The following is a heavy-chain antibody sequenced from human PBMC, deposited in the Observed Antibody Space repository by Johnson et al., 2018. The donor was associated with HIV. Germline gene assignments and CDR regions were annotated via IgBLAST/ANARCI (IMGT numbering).Heavy chain of an antibody. V-gene: IGHV3-21*05. CDR1: GFTFSSYG. CDR3: ARDHSGYDSVTAAFDI. D-gene: IGHD5-12*01. J-gene: IGHJ3*02. CDR2: ITSSGSSV. Sequence: VQLVESGGGLVKPGGSLRLSCAPSGFTFSSYGMHWVRQSPGKGLECLSYITSSGSSVYYTDFVKGRFTISRDNAKASVSLRMNSLRAEDTAVYYCARDHSGYDSVTAAFDIWGQGTMVTVSS.